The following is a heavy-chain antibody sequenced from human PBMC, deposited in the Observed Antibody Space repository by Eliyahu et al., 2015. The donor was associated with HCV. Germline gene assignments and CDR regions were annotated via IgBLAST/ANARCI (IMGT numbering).Heavy chain of an antibody. V-gene: IGHV3-33*01. CDR3: ARGSYDSSGYRSRPDY. D-gene: IGHD3-22*01. Sequence: QVQLVESGGGVVQPGRSLRLSCAASGFTFXXYGMXWVRQAPGKGLGWVAVIWYDGSNKYYADSVKGRFTISRDNSKNTLYLQMNSLRAEDTAVYYCARGSYDSSGYRSRPDYWGQGTLVTVSS. CDR1: GFTFXXYG. J-gene: IGHJ4*02. CDR2: IWYDGSNK.